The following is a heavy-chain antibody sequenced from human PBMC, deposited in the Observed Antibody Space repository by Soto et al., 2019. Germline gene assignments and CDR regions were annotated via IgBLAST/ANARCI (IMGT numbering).Heavy chain of an antibody. J-gene: IGHJ4*02. CDR1: GFTYTRYS. V-gene: IGHV3-21*06. CDR2: ISSTTNYI. Sequence: GGSLRLSCAASGFTYTRYSMNWVRQAPGKGLEWVSSISSTTNYIYYGDSMKGRFTISRDIAKNSLYLEMNSLRAEDTAVYYCARESEDLTSNFDYWGQGTLVTVSS. CDR3: ARESEDLTSNFDY.